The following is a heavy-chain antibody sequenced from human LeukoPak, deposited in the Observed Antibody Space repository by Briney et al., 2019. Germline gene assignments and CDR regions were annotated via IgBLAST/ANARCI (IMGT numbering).Heavy chain of an antibody. CDR1: GFTFSSYG. CDR2: ISSSGSTI. Sequence: GGSLRLSCAASGFTFSSYGMNWVRQAPGKGLEWVSYISSSGSTIYYADSVKGRFTISRDNAKNSLYLQMNSLRAEDTAVYYCAELGITKIGGVWGKGTTVTISS. V-gene: IGHV3-48*04. D-gene: IGHD3-10*02. J-gene: IGHJ6*04. CDR3: AELGITKIGGV.